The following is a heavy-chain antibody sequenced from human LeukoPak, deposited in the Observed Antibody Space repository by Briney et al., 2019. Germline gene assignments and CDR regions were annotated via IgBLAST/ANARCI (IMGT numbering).Heavy chain of an antibody. D-gene: IGHD5-24*01. V-gene: IGHV1-2*02. CDR3: ARGVASGLHDY. CDR2: INPNSGGT. Sequence: ASVKVSCKASGGTFSSYAISWVRQAPGQGLEWMGWINPNSGGTNYARKFQGRVTMTRDTSISTAYMELSRLRSDDTAVYYCARGVASGLHDYWGQGTLVTVSS. J-gene: IGHJ4*01. CDR1: GGTFSSYA.